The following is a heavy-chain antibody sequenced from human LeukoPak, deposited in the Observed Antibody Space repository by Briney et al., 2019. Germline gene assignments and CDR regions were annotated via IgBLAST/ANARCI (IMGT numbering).Heavy chain of an antibody. Sequence: GRSLRLSCETSGFIFSTYAMHWVRQAPGKGPECVASISLSGKNKYYTDSVMGRFTVSRDDSRNTLYLQMDSLRVEDTAVYYCAKDDYGFDYWGQGPLVTVSS. D-gene: IGHD4/OR15-4a*01. V-gene: IGHV3-30*04. CDR3: AKDDYGFDY. CDR2: ISLSGKNK. J-gene: IGHJ4*02. CDR1: GFIFSTYA.